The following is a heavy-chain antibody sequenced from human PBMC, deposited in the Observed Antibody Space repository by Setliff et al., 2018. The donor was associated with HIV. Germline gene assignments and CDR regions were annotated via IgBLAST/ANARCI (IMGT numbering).Heavy chain of an antibody. D-gene: IGHD2-2*02. V-gene: IGHV4-59*01. CDR2: IYYTGST. J-gene: IGHJ4*02. Sequence: ASETLSLTCTVSGGSISTYFWSWVRQTPGKGLEWIGYIYYTGSTSYNPSFRSRVTISVDTSKNQFSLMLDSVTAADTAVYYCARHTVFVRYFDHWGQGMLVTVSS. CDR3: ARHTVFVRYFDH. CDR1: GGSISTYF.